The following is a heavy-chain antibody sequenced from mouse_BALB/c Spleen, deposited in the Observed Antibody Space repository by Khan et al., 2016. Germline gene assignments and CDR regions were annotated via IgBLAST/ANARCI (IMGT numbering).Heavy chain of an antibody. Sequence: QVQLQPSGAELARPGASVKMSCKASGYTFTSYTMHWVKQRPGQGLEWIGYINPSSGYTNYNQKFKDKATLTADKSSSTAYMQLSSLTSEDSAGYYGARKDSSGYVDDYWVQGTTLTVSS. J-gene: IGHJ2*01. CDR3: ARKDSSGYVDDY. V-gene: IGHV1-4*01. D-gene: IGHD3-2*01. CDR2: INPSSGYT. CDR1: GYTFTSYT.